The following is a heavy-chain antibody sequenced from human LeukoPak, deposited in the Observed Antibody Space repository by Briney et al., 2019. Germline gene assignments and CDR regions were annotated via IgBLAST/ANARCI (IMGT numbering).Heavy chain of an antibody. D-gene: IGHD2-15*01. CDR1: GYTFTDYA. CDR2: INTGRGNT. V-gene: IGHV1-3*04. CDR3: ARDHVVGLAPFDP. Sequence: ASVRVSCKASGYTFTDYAMHWVRQAPGERLEWMGWINTGRGNTKYSQKFQGRVTITMDTSASTAYMELSSLRSEDTAVYYCARDHVVGLAPFDPWGQGTLVTVSS. J-gene: IGHJ5*02.